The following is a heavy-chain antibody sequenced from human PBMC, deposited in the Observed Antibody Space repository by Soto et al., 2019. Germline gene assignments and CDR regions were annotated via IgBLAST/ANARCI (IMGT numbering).Heavy chain of an antibody. CDR2: SSNSGTYT. V-gene: IGHV3-11*06. J-gene: IGHJ4*02. CDR1: GFTLSDYY. D-gene: IGHD1-1*01. CDR3: ARSGDNYNVLDY. Sequence: PGGSLRLSCAASGFTLSDYYMSWIRQAPGKGLEWLSYSSNSGTYTRYADSVKGRFSISRDNAKNSLFMQINSLRGEDPAIYDCARSGDNYNVLDYWGQGTPVTVSS.